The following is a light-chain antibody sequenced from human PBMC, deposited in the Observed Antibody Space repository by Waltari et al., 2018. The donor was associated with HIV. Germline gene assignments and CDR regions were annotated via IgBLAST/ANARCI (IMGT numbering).Light chain of an antibody. Sequence: QSVLTQPPSVSGTPGQRVTISCSGSRSNIGSNYVYWYQQLPGTAPKLLIYRNHQRPSVVPDRFSGSKSGTSASLAISGLRSEDEGDYHCTTWGGSLSGPVFGGGTKVTVL. V-gene: IGLV1-47*01. J-gene: IGLJ3*02. CDR1: RSNIGSNY. CDR2: RNH. CDR3: TTWGGSLSGPV.